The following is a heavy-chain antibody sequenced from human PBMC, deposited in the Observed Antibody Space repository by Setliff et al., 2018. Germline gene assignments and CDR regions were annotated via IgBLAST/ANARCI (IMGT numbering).Heavy chain of an antibody. V-gene: IGHV4-34*01. CDR1: GGSFSGYY. J-gene: IGHJ4*02. D-gene: IGHD3-3*01. Sequence: SETLSLTCAVYGGSFSGYYWSWIRQPPGKGLEWIGEINHSRSTNYNPSLKSRVTISVDTSKKQFSLKLSSVTAADTAVYYCARAAGSRKYNFWSGYQPWGQGTLVTVSS. CDR3: ARAAGSRKYNFWSGYQP. CDR2: INHSRST.